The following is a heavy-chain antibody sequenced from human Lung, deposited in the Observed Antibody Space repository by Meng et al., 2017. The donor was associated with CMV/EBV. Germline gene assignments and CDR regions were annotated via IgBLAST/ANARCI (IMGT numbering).Heavy chain of an antibody. CDR1: GFTFSGYS. Sequence: GESLKISCAASGFTFSGYSMNWVRQAPGKGLEWVTSISSSGDHIYYADSVRGRFTISRDNAKNSLSLQMNSLRAEDTAVYFCARGAYGTSIFGMVTYDDYWGQGTLVTVS. CDR3: ARGAYGTSIFGMVTYDDY. V-gene: IGHV3-21*01. D-gene: IGHD3-3*01. CDR2: ISSSGDHI. J-gene: IGHJ4*02.